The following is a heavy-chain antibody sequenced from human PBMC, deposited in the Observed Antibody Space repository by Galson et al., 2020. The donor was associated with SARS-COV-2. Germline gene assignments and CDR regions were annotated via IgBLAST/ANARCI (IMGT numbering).Heavy chain of an antibody. J-gene: IGHJ4*02. CDR2: ISSSSSTI. CDR3: ARPDCTNGVCYFYFDY. Sequence: GSLRLSCAASGFTFSSYSMNWVRQAPGKGLEWVSYISSSSSTIYYADSVKGRFTISRDNAKNSLYLQMNSLRAEDTAVYYCARPDCTNGVCYFYFDYWGQGTLVTVSS. D-gene: IGHD2-8*01. CDR1: GFTFSSYS. V-gene: IGHV3-48*01.